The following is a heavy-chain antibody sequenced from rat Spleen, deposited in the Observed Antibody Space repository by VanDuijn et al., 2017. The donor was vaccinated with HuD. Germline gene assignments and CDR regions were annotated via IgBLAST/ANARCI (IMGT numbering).Heavy chain of an antibody. D-gene: IGHD1-9*01. CDR3: ARQYYGYTD. J-gene: IGHJ3*01. CDR2: ISSGGGAT. Sequence: EVQLVESGGGLVQPGRSLKLSCAASGFTFSSFPMAWVRQGPKKGLEWVASISSGGGATYYSDSVKGRFTGSRDNAKSTLYLQMDSLRSEDTASYYCARQYYGYTDWGQGTLVTVSS. CDR1: GFTFSSFP. V-gene: IGHV5-25*01.